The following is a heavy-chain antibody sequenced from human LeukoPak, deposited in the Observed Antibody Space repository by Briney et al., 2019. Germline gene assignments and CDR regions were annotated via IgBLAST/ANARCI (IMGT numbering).Heavy chain of an antibody. J-gene: IGHJ5*02. CDR1: GFTFSSYA. Sequence: PGGSLRLSCAASGFTFSSYAMHWVRQAPGKGLEWVAVISYDGSNKYYADSVKGRFTISRDNSKNTLYLQMNSLRAEDTAVYYCARGRYSSGGSCYSRNWFDPWGQGTLVTVSS. V-gene: IGHV3-30-3*01. CDR2: ISYDGSNK. CDR3: ARGRYSSGGSCYSRNWFDP. D-gene: IGHD2-15*01.